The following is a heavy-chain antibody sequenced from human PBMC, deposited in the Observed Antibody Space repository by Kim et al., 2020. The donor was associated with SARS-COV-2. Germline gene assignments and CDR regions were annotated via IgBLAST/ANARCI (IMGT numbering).Heavy chain of an antibody. CDR2: ISSSGSTI. CDR3: ATGILYGSGARDNYYYYGMDV. Sequence: GGSLRLSCAASGFTFSDYYMSWIRQAPGKGLEWVSYISSSGSTIYYADSVKGRFTISRDNAKNSLYLQMNSLRAEDTAVYYCATGILYGSGARDNYYYYGMDVWGQGTTVTVSS. CDR1: GFTFSDYY. J-gene: IGHJ6*02. D-gene: IGHD3-10*01. V-gene: IGHV3-11*04.